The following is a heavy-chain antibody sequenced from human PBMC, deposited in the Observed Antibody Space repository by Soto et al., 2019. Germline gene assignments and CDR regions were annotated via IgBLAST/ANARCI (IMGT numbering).Heavy chain of an antibody. CDR1: GGTFSSYS. J-gene: IGHJ4*02. CDR3: ARDGGRHSGGIDY. CDR2: IIPIFGTA. Sequence: QVQLVQSGAEVKKPGSSVKVSCKASGGTFSSYSINWVRQAPGQGHEWMGEIIPIFGTANNAQKFQGRVTITADESTSTAYMELSSLRSEDTAVYYCARDGGRHSGGIDYWGQGTLVTVSS. D-gene: IGHD1-26*01. V-gene: IGHV1-69*01.